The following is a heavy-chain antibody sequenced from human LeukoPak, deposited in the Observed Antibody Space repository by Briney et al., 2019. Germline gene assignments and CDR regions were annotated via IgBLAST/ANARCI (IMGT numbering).Heavy chain of an antibody. Sequence: GGSLRLSCAASGFTFSSYAMSWVRQAPGKGLEWVSAISGSGGSTYYADSVKGRFIISRDNSKNTLYLQMNSLRAEDTAVYYCARLYSGSFDYWGQGTLVTVSS. J-gene: IGHJ4*02. D-gene: IGHD1-26*01. V-gene: IGHV3-23*01. CDR1: GFTFSSYA. CDR3: ARLYSGSFDY. CDR2: ISGSGGST.